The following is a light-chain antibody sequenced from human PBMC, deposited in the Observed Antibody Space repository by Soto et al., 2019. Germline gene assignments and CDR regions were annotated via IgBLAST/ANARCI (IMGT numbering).Light chain of an antibody. CDR1: ENIRNY. CDR3: QQSYIVPYT. J-gene: IGKJ2*01. V-gene: IGKV1-39*01. CDR2: VGS. Sequence: DIQMTQSPSSLSASVGDRVTISCWSSENIRNYLIWYRQKPGKAPELLMYVGSTLESGVPSRFNGSGLGTDFTLTIKSLQPEDFGVYYCQQSYIVPYTFGRGTSLDI.